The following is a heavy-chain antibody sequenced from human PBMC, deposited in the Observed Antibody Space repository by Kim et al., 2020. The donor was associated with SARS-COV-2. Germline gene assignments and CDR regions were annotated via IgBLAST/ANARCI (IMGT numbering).Heavy chain of an antibody. J-gene: IGHJ6*02. V-gene: IGHV1-46*01. CDR2: INPSGGST. Sequence: ASVKVSCKASGYTFTSYYMHWVRQAPGQGLEWMGIINPSGGSTSYAQKFQGRVTMTRDTSTSTVYMELSSLRSEDTAVYYCARDRDKGGDYSNPYYYYGMDVWGQGTTVTVSS. D-gene: IGHD4-4*01. CDR1: GYTFTSYY. CDR3: ARDRDKGGDYSNPYYYYGMDV.